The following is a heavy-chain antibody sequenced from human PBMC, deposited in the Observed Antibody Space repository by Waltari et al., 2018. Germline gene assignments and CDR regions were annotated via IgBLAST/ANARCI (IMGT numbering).Heavy chain of an antibody. Sequence: QVQLVESGGGVVQPGGSLRLSCAASGFTFSSYGMHWVRQAPGKGLEWVAFIRYDGSNKYYADSVKGRFTISRDNSKNTLYLQMNSLRAEDTAVYYCAKGGSYSPLPLDYWGQGTLVTVSS. CDR2: IRYDGSNK. J-gene: IGHJ4*02. V-gene: IGHV3-30*02. CDR3: AKGGSYSPLPLDY. D-gene: IGHD1-26*01. CDR1: GFTFSSYG.